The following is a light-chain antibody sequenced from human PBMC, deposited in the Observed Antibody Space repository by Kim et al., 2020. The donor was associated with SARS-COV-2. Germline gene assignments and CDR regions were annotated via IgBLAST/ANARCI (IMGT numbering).Light chain of an antibody. CDR2: GAS. CDR3: QQSDNPRALT. V-gene: IGKV1-39*01. CDR1: QSVIVY. Sequence: SVGDTFTTTSRPSQSVIVYLNWDPQRPRHAPNPLIFGASSLHKRAPSRFLGRGSGTDFPLTLNNLQPEDFATYYCQQSDNPRALTFGGGTKVDIK. J-gene: IGKJ4*01.